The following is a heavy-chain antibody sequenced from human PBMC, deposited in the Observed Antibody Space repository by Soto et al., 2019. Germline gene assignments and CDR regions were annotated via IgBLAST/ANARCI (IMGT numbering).Heavy chain of an antibody. CDR3: ARAGIAYCTSTTCYLYYYVMDV. Sequence: ASVKVSCKASGYTVTSYYMHWVRQVPGQGLEWMGIINPKSGSTTYAEKFQGRVTMTGDTSTNTVYMELTSLTSGDTAVYYCARAGIAYCTSTTCYLYYYVMDVWGQGTTVTV. CDR2: INPKSGST. V-gene: IGHV1-46*01. J-gene: IGHJ6*02. D-gene: IGHD2-2*01. CDR1: GYTVTSYY.